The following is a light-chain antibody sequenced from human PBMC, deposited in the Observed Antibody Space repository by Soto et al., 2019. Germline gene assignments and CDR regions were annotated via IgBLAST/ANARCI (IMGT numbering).Light chain of an antibody. Sequence: DIQLTQHPSSLSASVGDRVTITCRASHGIKNYLAWYQQKPGETPKLLIYAASTLESGIPPRFSGSGSGTDFTLTINNLQPEDVATYYCQRYYNAPFTFGGGTKVDIK. J-gene: IGKJ4*01. V-gene: IGKV1-27*01. CDR2: AAS. CDR3: QRYYNAPFT. CDR1: HGIKNY.